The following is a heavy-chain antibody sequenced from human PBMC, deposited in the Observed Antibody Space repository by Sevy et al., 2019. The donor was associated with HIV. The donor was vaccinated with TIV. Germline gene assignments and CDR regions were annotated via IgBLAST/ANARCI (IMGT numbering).Heavy chain of an antibody. CDR1: GFTFSSYA. V-gene: IGHV3-23*01. CDR2: IGGDGTST. CDR3: AKNGVSGSGNTWFYS. D-gene: IGHD6-25*01. Sequence: GGSLRLSSAASGFTFSSYAMSWVRQAPGKGLEWVSAIGGDGTSTYYADSVKGRFTISSDSSKNTLYLQMKSLRAEDTAVYYCAKNGVSGSGNTWFYSWGQGTLVTVSS. J-gene: IGHJ5*01.